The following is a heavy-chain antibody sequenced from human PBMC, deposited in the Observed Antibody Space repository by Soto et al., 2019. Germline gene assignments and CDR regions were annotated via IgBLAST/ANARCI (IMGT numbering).Heavy chain of an antibody. CDR1: GGTFSSYA. Sequence: SVKVSCKASGGTFSSYAISWVRQAPGQGLEWMGGIIPIFGTANYAQKFQGRVTITADESTSTAYMELSSLRSEDTAVYYCARSFIVVVVAAQYYYGMDVWGQGTTVTVSS. CDR2: IIPIFGTA. J-gene: IGHJ6*02. V-gene: IGHV1-69*13. D-gene: IGHD2-15*01. CDR3: ARSFIVVVVAAQYYYGMDV.